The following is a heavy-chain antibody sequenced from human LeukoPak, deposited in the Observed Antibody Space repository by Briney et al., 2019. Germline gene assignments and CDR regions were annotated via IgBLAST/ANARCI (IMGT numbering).Heavy chain of an antibody. Sequence: SETLSLTCAVSGGSISSSNWWSWVRQPPGKGLEWIGEIYHSGSTNYNPSLKSRVTISVDKSKNQFSLKLSSVTAADTAVYYCARDNGFGSGTYYSDYWGQGTLVAVSS. CDR2: IYHSGST. CDR3: ARDNGFGSGTYYSDY. CDR1: GGSISSSNW. V-gene: IGHV4-4*02. J-gene: IGHJ4*02. D-gene: IGHD1-26*01.